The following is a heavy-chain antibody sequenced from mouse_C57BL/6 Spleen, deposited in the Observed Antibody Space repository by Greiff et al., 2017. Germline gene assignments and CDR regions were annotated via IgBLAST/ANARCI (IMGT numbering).Heavy chain of an antibody. V-gene: IGHV1-69*01. Sequence: QVQLQQPGAELVMPGASVKLSCKASGYTFTSYWMHWVKQRPGQGLEWIGEIDPSDSYTNYNQKVKGKSTLTVDKSSSTAYMQLSSLTSEDSAVYYCARLTTVVAGYYFDYWGQGTTLTVSS. CDR1: GYTFTSYW. CDR3: ARLTTVVAGYYFDY. J-gene: IGHJ2*01. CDR2: IDPSDSYT. D-gene: IGHD1-1*01.